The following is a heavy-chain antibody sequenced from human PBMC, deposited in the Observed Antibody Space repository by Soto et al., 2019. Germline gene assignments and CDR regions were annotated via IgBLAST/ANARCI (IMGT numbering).Heavy chain of an antibody. CDR2: IVSGGDTA. V-gene: IGHV3-23*01. Sequence: EVQLLESGGGLVQPGESLRLSCAASGFAFSTSGMSWVRQAPGKGLEWVSSIVSGGDTAHYADSVKGRFTSSRDNSKSTLYLQMDSLRAEDTAVYYCAIVKGVIDPFDSWGQGTLVTVSS. CDR3: AIVKGVIDPFDS. J-gene: IGHJ5*01. CDR1: GFAFSTSG.